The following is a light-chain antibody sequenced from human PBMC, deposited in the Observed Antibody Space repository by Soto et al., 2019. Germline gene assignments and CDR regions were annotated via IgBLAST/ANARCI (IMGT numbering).Light chain of an antibody. CDR1: SSDVGGYNY. CDR3: SSYAGSTPYV. J-gene: IGLJ1*01. V-gene: IGLV2-8*01. Sequence: QSALTQPPSASGSPGQSVTISCTGTSSDVGGYNYVSWYQQHPGKAPKLMIYEVSKRPSGAPDRFSGSKSGNTASLTVSGLQAEDEADYYCSSYAGSTPYVFGTGTKLTVL. CDR2: EVS.